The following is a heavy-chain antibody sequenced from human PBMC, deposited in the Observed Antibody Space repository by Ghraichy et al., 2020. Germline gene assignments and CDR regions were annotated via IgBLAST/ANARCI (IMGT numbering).Heavy chain of an antibody. J-gene: IGHJ4*02. CDR1: GFTFSSYA. CDR3: AKPRAYSSSWYSSYFDY. V-gene: IGHV3-23*01. CDR2: ISGSGGST. D-gene: IGHD6-13*01. Sequence: GGSLRLSCAASGFTFSSYAMSWVRQAPGKGLEWVSAISGSGGSTYYADSVKGRFTISRDNSKNTLYLQMNSLRAEDTAVYYCAKPRAYSSSWYSSYFDYWGQGTLVTVSS.